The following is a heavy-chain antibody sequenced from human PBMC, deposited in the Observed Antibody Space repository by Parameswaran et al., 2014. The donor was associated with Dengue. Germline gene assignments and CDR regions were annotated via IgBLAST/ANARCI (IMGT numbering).Heavy chain of an antibody. CDR3: ATERYYYDSSGSTNWFDP. CDR1: GFTFSSYA. D-gene: IGHD3-22*01. Sequence: GSLRLSCAASGFTFSSYAMSWVRQAPGKGLEWVSAISGSGGSTYYADSVKGRFTISRDNSKNTLYLQMNSLRAEDTAVYYCATERYYYDSSGSTNWFDPWGQGTLVTVSS. J-gene: IGHJ5*02. CDR2: ISGSGGST. V-gene: IGHV3-23*01.